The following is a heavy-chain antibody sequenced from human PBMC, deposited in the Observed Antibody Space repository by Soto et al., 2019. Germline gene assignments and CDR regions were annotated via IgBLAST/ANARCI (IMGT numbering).Heavy chain of an antibody. CDR2: TYYRSKWYN. CDR3: ARDGYTIFGVVITSNWFDP. D-gene: IGHD3-3*01. CDR1: GDSVSSNSAA. J-gene: IGHJ5*02. V-gene: IGHV6-1*01. Sequence: SQTLSLTCAISGDSVSSNSAAWNWIRQSPSRGLEWLGRTYYRSKWYNDYAVSVKSRITINPDTSKNQFSLQLNSMTPEDTAVYYCARDGYTIFGVVITSNWFDPWGQGTLVTVAS.